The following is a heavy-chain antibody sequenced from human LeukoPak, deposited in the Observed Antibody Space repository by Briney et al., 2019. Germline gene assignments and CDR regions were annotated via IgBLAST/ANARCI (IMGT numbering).Heavy chain of an antibody. D-gene: IGHD3-10*01. CDR3: ARQHGSGSYYSRAIDY. V-gene: IGHV5-51*01. CDR2: IYPDDSDT. J-gene: IGHJ4*02. Sequence: PGESLKISCKGSGYSFAGYWIGWVRQMPGKGLEWMGIIYPDDSDTRYSPSFQGQVTISADKSINTAYQQWSSLKASNTAMYYCARQHGSGSYYSRAIDYWGQGTLVTVSS. CDR1: GYSFAGYW.